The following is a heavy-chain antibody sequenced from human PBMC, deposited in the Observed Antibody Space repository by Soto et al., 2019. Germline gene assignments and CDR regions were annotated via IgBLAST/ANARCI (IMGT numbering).Heavy chain of an antibody. Sequence: SVKVSCKASGGTFSSYAISWVRQAPGQGLEWMGGIIPIFGTANYAQKFQGRVTITADESTSTAYMELSSLRSEDTAVYYCARAGGRYDSSGYYYGAFDIWGQGTMVTVSS. V-gene: IGHV1-69*13. D-gene: IGHD3-22*01. CDR1: GGTFSSYA. CDR2: IIPIFGTA. CDR3: ARAGGRYDSSGYYYGAFDI. J-gene: IGHJ3*02.